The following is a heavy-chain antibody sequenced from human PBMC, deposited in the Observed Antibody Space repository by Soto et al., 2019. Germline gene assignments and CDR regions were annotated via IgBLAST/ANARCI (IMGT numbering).Heavy chain of an antibody. CDR2: TSYDGSNK. V-gene: IGHV3-30*03. CDR1: GFTFSNFG. D-gene: IGHD1-26*01. Sequence: QVQLVESGGGVVQPGRSLRLSCAASGFTFSNFGMHWVRQAPGKGLEWVAVTSYDGSNKYYADSVKGRFTISRDNSKNTLYLQMSGLRAEDTAVYYCARQSGNSVNSGRFDYWGQGTLVTVSS. J-gene: IGHJ4*02. CDR3: ARQSGNSVNSGRFDY.